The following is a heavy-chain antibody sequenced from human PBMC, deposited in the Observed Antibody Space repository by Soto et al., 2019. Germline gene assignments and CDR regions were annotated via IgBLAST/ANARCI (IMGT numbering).Heavy chain of an antibody. D-gene: IGHD3-22*01. CDR3: AKDRPPQNYYDSSGYYYYFDY. CDR1: GFTFSSYW. Sequence: PGGSLRLSCAASGFTFSSYWMSWVRQAPGKGLEWVANIKQDGSEKYYADSVKGRFTISRDNSKNTLYLQMNSLRAEDTAVYYCAKDRPPQNYYDSSGYYYYFDYWGQGTLVTVSS. V-gene: IGHV3-7*05. J-gene: IGHJ4*02. CDR2: IKQDGSEK.